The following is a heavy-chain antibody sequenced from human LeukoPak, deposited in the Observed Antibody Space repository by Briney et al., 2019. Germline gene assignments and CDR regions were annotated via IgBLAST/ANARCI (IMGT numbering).Heavy chain of an antibody. J-gene: IGHJ4*02. CDR1: GFSVSSFG. Sequence: GGSLRLPCAVSGFSVSSFGMSWVRQPPGKGLEWISAISLNGETTWYADSVKGRFTISRDNSKNTLYLQLTSLRAEDTAVYYCAQGFSSGWYPYWGQGSLVSVSS. CDR2: ISLNGETT. CDR3: AQGFSSGWYPY. D-gene: IGHD6-19*01. V-gene: IGHV3-23*01.